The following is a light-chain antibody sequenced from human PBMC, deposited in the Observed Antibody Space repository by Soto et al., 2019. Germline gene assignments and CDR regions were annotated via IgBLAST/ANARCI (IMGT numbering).Light chain of an antibody. CDR2: AAS. CDR1: QTISSS. Sequence: DIQMTQSPSSLSASVGDRVTITCRASQTISSSLNWYQQKPGKAPDLLIYAASNLQSGVPSRFSGSGSGSDFTLTISSLKPEDFATYYCQQSYSYPQIYTFGQGTRLEIK. J-gene: IGKJ2*01. V-gene: IGKV1-39*01. CDR3: QQSYSYPQIYT.